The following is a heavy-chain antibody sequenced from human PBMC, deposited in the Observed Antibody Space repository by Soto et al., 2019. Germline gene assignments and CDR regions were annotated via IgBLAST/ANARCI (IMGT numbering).Heavy chain of an antibody. CDR3: APTLYGGNSGVDY. CDR1: GFTFSSYG. Sequence: AVGSLSLSGAASGFTFSSYGMHWVRQAPGKGLEWVAVISYDGSNKYYADSVKGRFTISRGNSKNTLYLQMNSLRAEDTAVYYCAPTLYGGNSGVDYWGQGTLVTVSS. J-gene: IGHJ4*02. CDR2: ISYDGSNK. D-gene: IGHD2-21*02. V-gene: IGHV3-30*03.